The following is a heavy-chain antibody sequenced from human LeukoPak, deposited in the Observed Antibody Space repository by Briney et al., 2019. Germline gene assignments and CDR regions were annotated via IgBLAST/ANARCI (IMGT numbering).Heavy chain of an antibody. CDR3: ARGGVAAGVYFDC. Sequence: PGGSLRLSCAPSMFAFSVHWMSRLRRAPGKGPVWVPNINQVGCEKLYVDSVKGRLTFPRDNAKYSLYLQKNNLRVEDMAVYYGARGGVAAGVYFDCWGEGTLVTVSS. V-gene: IGHV3-7*01. J-gene: IGHJ4*02. CDR1: MFAFSVHW. D-gene: IGHD6-13*01. CDR2: INQVGCEK.